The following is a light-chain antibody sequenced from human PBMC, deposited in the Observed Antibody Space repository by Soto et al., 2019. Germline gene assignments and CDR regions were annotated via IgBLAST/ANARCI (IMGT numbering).Light chain of an antibody. Sequence: EIVLTQSPATLSLSPGERATLSCRASQSVSSYLAWYQQKPGHAPRLLIYDASNRATGIPARFSGSGSGTDFTLTISSLEPEYFSVYSCQQRSNWPPLTFGGGTKVEIK. J-gene: IGKJ4*01. CDR2: DAS. CDR3: QQRSNWPPLT. CDR1: QSVSSY. V-gene: IGKV3-11*01.